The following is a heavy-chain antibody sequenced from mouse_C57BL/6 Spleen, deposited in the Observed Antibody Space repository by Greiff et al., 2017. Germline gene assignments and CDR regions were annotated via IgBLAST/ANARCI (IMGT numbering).Heavy chain of an antibody. CDR3: ARSTSITTVAPFDY. V-gene: IGHV1-52*01. CDR2: IYPSASET. D-gene: IGHD1-1*01. J-gene: IGHJ2*01. CDR1: GYTFTSYC. Sequence: VQLQQPGAELVRPGSSVKLSCKASGYTFTSYCMHWVKQRPIQGLEWIGNIYPSASETHYNQKFKDKDTLTVYKSSSTAYMQLSSLTSEDSAVYYCARSTSITTVAPFDYWGQGTTLTVSS.